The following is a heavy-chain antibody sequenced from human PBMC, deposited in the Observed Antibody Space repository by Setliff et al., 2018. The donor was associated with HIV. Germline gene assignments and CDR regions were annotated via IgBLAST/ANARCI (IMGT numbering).Heavy chain of an antibody. Sequence: PSETLSLTCAVSGASIAGDGWWAWVRQSPGKGLEWLGEIFHTGEGYYNPSLRSRVFISIDTSKNQLSLRLTSVTAADTAVYYCASEGAPGGPRLVYWGRGILVTVSS. D-gene: IGHD3-10*01. V-gene: IGHV4-4*02. CDR2: IFHTGEG. J-gene: IGHJ4*02. CDR3: ASEGAPGGPRLVY. CDR1: GASIAGDGW.